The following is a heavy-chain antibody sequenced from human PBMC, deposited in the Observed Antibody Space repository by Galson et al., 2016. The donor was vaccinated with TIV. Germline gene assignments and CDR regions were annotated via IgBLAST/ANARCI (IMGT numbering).Heavy chain of an antibody. Sequence: SLRLSCAASGFTFDDHGMHWVRQAPGKGLEWVSSISSNSVYIGYAGSVKGRFTISRDNAKKSLNLQMNSLRGDDTALYYCAKGRGYSYGSPQDYYYGFDGWGQGTTVTVSS. CDR2: ISSNSVYI. V-gene: IGHV3-9*01. CDR1: GFTFDDHG. J-gene: IGHJ6*02. D-gene: IGHD5-18*01. CDR3: AKGRGYSYGSPQDYYYGFDG.